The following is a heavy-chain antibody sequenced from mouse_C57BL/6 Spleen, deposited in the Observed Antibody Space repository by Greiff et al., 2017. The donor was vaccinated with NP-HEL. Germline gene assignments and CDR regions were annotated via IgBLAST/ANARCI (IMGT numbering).Heavy chain of an antibody. J-gene: IGHJ4*01. V-gene: IGHV1-55*01. CDR2: IYPGSGST. CDR3: ARMDYDYDVGAMDY. D-gene: IGHD2-4*01. Sequence: QVQLQQPGAELVKPGASVKMSCKASGYTFTSYWITWVKQRPGQGLEWIGDIYPGSGSTNYNEKFKSKATLTVDTSSSTAYMQLSSQTSEDSAVYYCARMDYDYDVGAMDYWGQGTSVTVSS. CDR1: GYTFTSYW.